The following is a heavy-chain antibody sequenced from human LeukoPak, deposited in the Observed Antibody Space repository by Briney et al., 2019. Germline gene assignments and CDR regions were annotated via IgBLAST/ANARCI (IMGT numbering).Heavy chain of an antibody. CDR2: IYYSGGT. CDR1: GGSFSSTSYY. V-gene: IGHV4-39*07. Sequence: PSETLSLTCTVSGGSFSSTSYYWGWIRQPPGKGLEWIGSIYYSGGTYYNPSLKSRVTMSVDTSKNQFSLKLSSVTAADTAVYYCVRDGSGWYRFDYWGQGTLVTVSS. CDR3: VRDGSGWYRFDY. J-gene: IGHJ4*02. D-gene: IGHD6-19*01.